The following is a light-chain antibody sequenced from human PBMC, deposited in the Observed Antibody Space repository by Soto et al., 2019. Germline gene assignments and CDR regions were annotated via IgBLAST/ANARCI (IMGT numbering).Light chain of an antibody. CDR3: QQSYSTLSIT. J-gene: IGKJ5*01. CDR2: AAS. V-gene: IGKV1-39*01. CDR1: ESISRH. Sequence: DIQMTQSPSSLSASAGDRVTITCRASESISRHLNWYQQKPGKAPKLLIYAASSLQNGVPSRFSGGGSGTDFTLTISNLQPEDFATYYCQQSYSTLSITFGQGTRLEIK.